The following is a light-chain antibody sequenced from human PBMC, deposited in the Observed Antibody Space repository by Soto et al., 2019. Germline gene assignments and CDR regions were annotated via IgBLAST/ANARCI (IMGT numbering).Light chain of an antibody. J-gene: IGKJ1*01. CDR3: QHYYSYPHT. CDR1: QGISSY. V-gene: IGKV1-8*01. CDR2: AAS. Sequence: AIRMTQSPSSFSASTGDRVTITCRASQGISSYLAWYQQKPGKAPKLLIYAASTLQSGVPSRFSGSGSGTDFTLTISCLQSEDLTTYYYQHYYSYPHTFGQGTKVEIK.